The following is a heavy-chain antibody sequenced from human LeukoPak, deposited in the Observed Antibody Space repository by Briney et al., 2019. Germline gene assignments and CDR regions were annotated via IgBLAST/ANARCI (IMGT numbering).Heavy chain of an antibody. D-gene: IGHD4-17*01. CDR3: AKDPGDYEGSFDY. J-gene: IGHJ4*02. CDR1: GFTFSTYS. Sequence: GGSLRLSCAASGFTFSTYSMGWVRQAPGKGLEWVSAISGSGGSTYYADSVKGRFTISRDNSKNTLYLQMNSLRAEDTAVYYCAKDPGDYEGSFDYWGQGTLVTVSS. CDR2: ISGSGGST. V-gene: IGHV3-23*01.